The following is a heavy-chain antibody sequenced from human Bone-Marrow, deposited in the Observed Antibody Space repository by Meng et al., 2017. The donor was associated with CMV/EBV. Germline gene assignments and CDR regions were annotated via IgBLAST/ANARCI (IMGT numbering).Heavy chain of an antibody. D-gene: IGHD3-22*01. CDR3: ARGVYYYDSSGNFGGYFDY. V-gene: IGHV4-34*01. Sequence: SETLSLTCAVYGGSFSGYYWSWIRQPPGKGLEWIGEITHSGSTNYNPSLKSRVTISVDTSKNQFSLKLSSVTAADTAVYYCARGVYYYDSSGNFGGYFDYWGKGTLVTFAS. J-gene: IGHJ4*02. CDR1: GGSFSGYY. CDR2: ITHSGST.